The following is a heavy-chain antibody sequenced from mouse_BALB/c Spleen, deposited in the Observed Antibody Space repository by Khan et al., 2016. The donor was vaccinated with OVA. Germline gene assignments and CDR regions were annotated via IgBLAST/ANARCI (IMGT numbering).Heavy chain of an antibody. CDR3: ARQPYYHYYIMDY. D-gene: IGHD2-10*01. V-gene: IGHV2-6-1*01. CDR1: GFSLTNYG. J-gene: IGHJ4*01. Sequence: QVQLKQSGPGLAAPSQSLSITCTISGFSLTNYGVHWVRQPPGKGLEWLVVIWSDGTTTYNSAPQSRLTITKDNSQSHVFLKMNSLQTDDTAIYFCARQPYYHYYIMDYWGQGTSVTVSS. CDR2: IWSDGTT.